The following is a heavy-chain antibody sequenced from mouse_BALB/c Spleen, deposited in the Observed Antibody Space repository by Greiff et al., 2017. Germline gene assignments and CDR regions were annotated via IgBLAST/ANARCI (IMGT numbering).Heavy chain of an antibody. D-gene: IGHD2-4*01. V-gene: IGHV3-2*02. CDR1: GYSITSDYA. J-gene: IGHJ4*01. CDR3: ARSRNGGRAMITTGGYAMDY. Sequence: EVQLQESGPGLVKPSQSLSLTCTVTGYSITSDYAWNWIRQFPGNKLEWMGYISYSGSTSYNPSLKSRISITRDTSKNQFFLQLNSVTTEDTATYYCARSRNGGRAMITTGGYAMDYWGQGTSVTVSS. CDR2: ISYSGST.